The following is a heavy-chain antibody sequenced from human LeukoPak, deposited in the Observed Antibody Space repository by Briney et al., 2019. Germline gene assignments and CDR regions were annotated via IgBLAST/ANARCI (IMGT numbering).Heavy chain of an antibody. CDR2: IYPGDSDT. CDR3: ARALVDTAMVTGFDY. Sequence: GESLKISCKGSGYSFTSYWIGWVRQMPGKGLEWMGIIYPGDSDTRYSPSFQGQVTISADKSISTAYLQWSSLKASDTAMYYCARALVDTAMVTGFDYRGQGTLVTVSS. V-gene: IGHV5-51*01. CDR1: GYSFTSYW. J-gene: IGHJ4*02. D-gene: IGHD5-18*01.